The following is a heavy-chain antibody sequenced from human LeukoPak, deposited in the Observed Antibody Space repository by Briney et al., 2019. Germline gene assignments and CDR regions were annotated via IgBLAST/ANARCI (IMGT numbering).Heavy chain of an antibody. CDR1: GFTFSSYA. V-gene: IGHV3-23*01. CDR3: AKDCSSTSCPFDY. Sequence: GGSLRLSCAASGFTFSSYAMSWVRQAPRKGLEWVSAISGSGGSTSYADSVKGRFTISRDNSKNTLYLQMKSLRAEDTAVYYCAKDCSSTSCPFDYWGQGTLVTASS. CDR2: ISGSGGST. D-gene: IGHD2-2*01. J-gene: IGHJ4*02.